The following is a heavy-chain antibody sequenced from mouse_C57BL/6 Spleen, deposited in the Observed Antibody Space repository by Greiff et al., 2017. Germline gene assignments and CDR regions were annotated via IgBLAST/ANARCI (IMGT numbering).Heavy chain of an antibody. Sequence: EVQLQQSGAELVRPGASVKLSCTASGFNIKDDYMHWVKQRTEQGLEGIGWIDPENGDTEYASKFQGKATITADTSSNTAYLQLSSLTSEDTAVYYCTTEGTVVADYWGQGTTLTVSS. CDR2: IDPENGDT. J-gene: IGHJ2*01. CDR3: TTEGTVVADY. D-gene: IGHD1-1*01. V-gene: IGHV14-4*01. CDR1: GFNIKDDY.